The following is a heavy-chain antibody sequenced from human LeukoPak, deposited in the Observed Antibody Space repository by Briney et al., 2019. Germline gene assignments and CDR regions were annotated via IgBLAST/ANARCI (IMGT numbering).Heavy chain of an antibody. CDR2: LSAYNGNT. CDR3: ATGPAGAVAGTFDY. V-gene: IGHV1-18*01. Sequence: GASVKVSCKASSYTFTSYGISWVRQVPGQGLEWMGWLSAYNGNTNYAQKLQGRVTMTIDTSTSTAYMELRSLRSEDTAVYYCATGPAGAVAGTFDYWGQGTLVTVSS. J-gene: IGHJ4*02. D-gene: IGHD6-19*01. CDR1: SYTFTSYG.